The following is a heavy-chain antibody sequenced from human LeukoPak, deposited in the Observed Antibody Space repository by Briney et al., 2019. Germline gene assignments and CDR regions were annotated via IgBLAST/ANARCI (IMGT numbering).Heavy chain of an antibody. V-gene: IGHV1-46*01. CDR3: ARVRAGLCDY. D-gene: IGHD6-19*01. CDR1: GYTFTSYY. CDR2: INPSGGST. J-gene: IGHJ4*02. Sequence: ASLKDSCKASGYTFTSYYMHWVRQAPGQGLEWMGIINPSGGSTSYAQKFQGRVTMTRDTATSTVYMELSSLRSEDTAVYYCARVRAGLCDYWGQGTLVTVSS.